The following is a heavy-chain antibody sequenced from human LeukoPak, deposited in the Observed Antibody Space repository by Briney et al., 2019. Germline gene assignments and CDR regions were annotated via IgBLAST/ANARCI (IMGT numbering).Heavy chain of an antibody. J-gene: IGHJ4*02. CDR2: INPSGGGT. CDR1: GYTFTNYY. D-gene: IGHD6-19*01. V-gene: IGHV1-46*04. Sequence: ASVKVSCKASGYTFTNYYMHWVRQAPGQGLEWMGIINPSGGGTSYAQKLQGRVTMTRDTSTSTVYMELSSLRSEDSAVYYCARTIAGAGNFDYWGQGTLVTVSS. CDR3: ARTIAGAGNFDY.